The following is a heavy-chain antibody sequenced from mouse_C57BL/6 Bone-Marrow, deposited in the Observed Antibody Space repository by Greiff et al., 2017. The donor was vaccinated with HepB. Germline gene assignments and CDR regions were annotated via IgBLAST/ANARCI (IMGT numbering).Heavy chain of an antibody. CDR2: ISSGGSYT. D-gene: IGHD2-4*01. V-gene: IGHV5-6*02. Sequence: DVKLVESGGDLVKPGGSLKLSCAASGFTFSSYGMSWVRQTPDKRLEWVATISSGGSYTYYPDSVKGRFTISRDNAKNTLYLQMSSLKSEDTAMYYCARQIYYDYGDWYFDVWGTGTTVTVSS. CDR3: ARQIYYDYGDWYFDV. J-gene: IGHJ1*03. CDR1: GFTFSSYG.